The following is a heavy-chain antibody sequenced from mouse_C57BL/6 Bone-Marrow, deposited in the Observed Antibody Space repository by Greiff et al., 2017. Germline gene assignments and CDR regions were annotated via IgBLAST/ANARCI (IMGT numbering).Heavy chain of an antibody. V-gene: IGHV14-4*01. D-gene: IGHD2-3*01. J-gene: IGHJ2*01. CDR2: IDPAIGDT. Sequence: VQLQQSGAELVRPGASVKLSCTASGFNIKDDYIHWVKQRPEQGLEWIGWIDPAIGDTEYASKFQGKATITSDTSSNTASLQLSSLTSEDTAVYYCSSFDGNYYDLWGQGIALTV. CDR3: SSFDGNYYDL. CDR1: GFNIKDDY.